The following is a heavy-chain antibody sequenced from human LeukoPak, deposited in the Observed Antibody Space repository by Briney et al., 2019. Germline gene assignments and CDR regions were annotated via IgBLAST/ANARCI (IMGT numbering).Heavy chain of an antibody. J-gene: IGHJ3*02. V-gene: IGHV1-8*01. D-gene: IGHD3-10*01. CDR3: ARDRISMVRGVWRDAFDI. CDR2: MNPNSGNT. CDR1: GYTFTSYD. Sequence: ASVKVSCKASGYTFTSYDINWVRQATGQGLEWMGWMNPNSGNTGYAQKFQGRVTMTRNTSISTAYMELSSLRSEDTAVYYCARDRISMVRGVWRDAFDIWGQGTMVTVSS.